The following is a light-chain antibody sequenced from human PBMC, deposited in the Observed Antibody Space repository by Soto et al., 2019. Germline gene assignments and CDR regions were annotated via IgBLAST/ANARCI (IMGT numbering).Light chain of an antibody. V-gene: IGLV2-14*01. CDR3: NSYTSTSPPYV. Sequence: QSVLTQPASVSGSPGQSITISCTGTSSVGCYNFVSWYQQHPGKAPKLLIFDVSHRPSGISDRFSGSKSGYTASLTISGLQAEDEADYYCNSYTSTSPPYVFGTG. CDR1: SSVGCYNF. CDR2: DVS. J-gene: IGLJ1*01.